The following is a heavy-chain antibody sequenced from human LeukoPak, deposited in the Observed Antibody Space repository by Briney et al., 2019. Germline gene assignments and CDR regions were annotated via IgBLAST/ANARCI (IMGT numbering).Heavy chain of an antibody. D-gene: IGHD1-26*01. V-gene: IGHV3-11*06. CDR2: ISSSSYT. CDR3: ARPRGGAYAGAFDI. J-gene: IGHJ3*02. CDR1: GFTFSDHY. Sequence: KPGGSLRLSCAASGFTFSDHYMSWIRQAPGKGLEWVSYISSSSYTNYADSVKGRFTISRDNAKNSLYLQMNSLRAEDTAVYYCARPRGGAYAGAFDIWGQGTMVTVSS.